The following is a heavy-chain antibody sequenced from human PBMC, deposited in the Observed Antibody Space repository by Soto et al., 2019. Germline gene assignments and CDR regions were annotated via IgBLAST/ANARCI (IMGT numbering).Heavy chain of an antibody. CDR2: ISSTTNYI. CDR1: GFTFTRYS. CDR3: ARESEDLTSNFDY. V-gene: IGHV3-21*06. J-gene: IGHJ4*02. Sequence: GGSLRLSCAASGFTFTRYSMNWVRQAPGKGLEWVSSISSTTNYIYYGDSMKGRFTISRDNAKNSLYLEMNSLRAEDTAVYYCARESEDLTSNFDYWGQGTLVTASS.